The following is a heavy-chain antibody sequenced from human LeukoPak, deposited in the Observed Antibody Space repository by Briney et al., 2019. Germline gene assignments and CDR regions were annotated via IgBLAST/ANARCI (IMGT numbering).Heavy chain of an antibody. Sequence: SETLSLTCTVSGGSMSSYYWSWIRQPPGKGLEWIGYIYYSGSTNYNPSLKSRVTISLDTSKIQFSLKLSSVTAADTAVYYCAGGHYSSGWYGGYWGQGTLVTVSS. J-gene: IGHJ4*02. CDR1: GGSMSSYY. CDR3: AGGHYSSGWYGGY. CDR2: IYYSGST. D-gene: IGHD6-19*01. V-gene: IGHV4-59*01.